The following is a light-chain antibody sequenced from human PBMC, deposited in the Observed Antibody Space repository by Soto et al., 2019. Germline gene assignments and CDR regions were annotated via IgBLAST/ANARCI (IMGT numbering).Light chain of an antibody. V-gene: IGKV3-20*01. CDR2: GAS. J-gene: IGKJ3*01. CDR1: QSVSSNY. CDR3: QQYGSSPFT. Sequence: EIVLTQSPGTLSLSPGERATLSCRASQSVSSNYLAWYRQKPGQAPSLLIYGASSRATGIPDRFSGSGSGTHFNLTIGRLKPEDVAVYYCQQYGSSPFTFGPGTKVDIK.